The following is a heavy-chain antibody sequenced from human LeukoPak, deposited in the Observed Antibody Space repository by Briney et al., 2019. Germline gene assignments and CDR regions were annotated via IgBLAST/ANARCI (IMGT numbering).Heavy chain of an antibody. CDR1: GFTFSSYG. V-gene: IGHV3-30*18. CDR3: AKDLPYSSSWYPRAYYYYGMDV. D-gene: IGHD6-13*01. CDR2: ISYDGSTK. J-gene: IGHJ6*02. Sequence: PGGSLRLSCAASGFTFSSYGMHWVGQAPGKGLEWVAVISYDGSTKYYADSVKGRFTISRDNSKNTLYLQMNSLRAEDTAVYYCAKDLPYSSSWYPRAYYYYGMDVWGQGTTVTVSS.